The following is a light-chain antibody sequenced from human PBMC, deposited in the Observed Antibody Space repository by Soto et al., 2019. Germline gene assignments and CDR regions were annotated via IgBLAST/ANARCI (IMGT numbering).Light chain of an antibody. J-gene: IGKJ2*01. CDR1: QNINTY. V-gene: IGKV1-39*01. Sequence: DIQMTQSPSSLSAFVGDRVTITCRASQNINTYFNWYQQRPGKAPKLLIYAASTLQGGVPSRFSGSGSGTDFTLTISSLLPEDFGTYDCQQSFSSPRTFGQGTKLEL. CDR2: AAS. CDR3: QQSFSSPRT.